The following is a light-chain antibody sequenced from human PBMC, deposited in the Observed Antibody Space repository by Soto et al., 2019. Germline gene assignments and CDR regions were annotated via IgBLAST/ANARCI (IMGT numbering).Light chain of an antibody. Sequence: EIVLTQSPGTLSLSPGERGTLSCRASQSVSDNYLAWYQHKPGQAPRLLIYGASSRATGIPDRFSGSGSGTDFTLTISRLEPEDFAGYYCQQYGGPYTFGQGTKLEIK. V-gene: IGKV3-20*01. CDR2: GAS. CDR1: QSVSDNY. CDR3: QQYGGPYT. J-gene: IGKJ2*01.